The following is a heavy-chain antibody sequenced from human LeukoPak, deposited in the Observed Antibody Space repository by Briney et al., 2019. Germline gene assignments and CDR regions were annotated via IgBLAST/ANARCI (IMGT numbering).Heavy chain of an antibody. CDR2: ISSDGDNT. CDR3: ARIRVGYYED. D-gene: IGHD3-22*01. CDR1: GFTFSSYS. Sequence: GGSLRLSCAASGFTFSSYSMHWVRQAPGKGLEFVSAISSDGDNTYYASSVKGRFVISRDNSQNMLSLQMGSLRPEDMAVYHCARIRVGYYEDWGQGTVVTVSS. V-gene: IGHV3-64*01. J-gene: IGHJ3*01.